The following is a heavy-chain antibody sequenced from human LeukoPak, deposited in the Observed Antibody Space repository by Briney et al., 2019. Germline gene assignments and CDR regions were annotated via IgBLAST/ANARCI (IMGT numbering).Heavy chain of an antibody. CDR2: MKEDGGEI. CDR1: GFTFSSYS. J-gene: IGHJ4*02. V-gene: IGHV3-7*01. Sequence: GGSLRLSCAASGFTFSSYSMSWVRQAPGKGLEWVANMKEDGGEINYVDSVKGRFTISRDNAKNSPYLQMNSLRVDDTAVYYCARDRGYSTFDYWGQGTLVTVSS. D-gene: IGHD4-23*01. CDR3: ARDRGYSTFDY.